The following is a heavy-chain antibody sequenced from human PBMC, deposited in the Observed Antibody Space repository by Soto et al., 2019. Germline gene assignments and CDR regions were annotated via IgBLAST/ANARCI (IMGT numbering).Heavy chain of an antibody. D-gene: IGHD2-8*01. Sequence: SETLSLTCAISGDSVSTTSATSDWIRQSPSRGLEWLGRTYYRSKWYNDYAVSVKGRITINPDTSNNQLSLQLNSVTPDDTAVYYCARLIGNSWFDPWGQGTLVTVSS. V-gene: IGHV6-1*01. CDR3: ARLIGNSWFDP. J-gene: IGHJ5*02. CDR1: GDSVSTTSAT. CDR2: TYYRSKWYN.